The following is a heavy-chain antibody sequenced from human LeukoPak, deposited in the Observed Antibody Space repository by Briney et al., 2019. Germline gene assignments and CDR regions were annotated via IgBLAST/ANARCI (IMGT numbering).Heavy chain of an antibody. CDR2: INSDGSST. J-gene: IGHJ4*02. CDR1: GFTFSSYW. D-gene: IGHD3-22*01. CDR3: ARAYYYDTSGYNYPFDY. V-gene: IGHV3-74*01. Sequence: GGSLRLSCAASGFTFSSYWMHWVRQAPGKGLVWVSRINSDGSSTNYADSVKGRFTISRDNAKNTLYLQMNSLRAEDTAVYYCARAYYYDTSGYNYPFDYWGQGTPVTVSS.